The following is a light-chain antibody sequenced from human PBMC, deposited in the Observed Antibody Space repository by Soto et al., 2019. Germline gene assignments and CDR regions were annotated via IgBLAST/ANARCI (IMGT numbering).Light chain of an antibody. CDR3: SSYTSSSTYV. V-gene: IGLV2-14*01. Sequence: QSALTKPASVSGSPGQSIAISCTGTSRDVGGYNYVSWYQQHPGKAPKLMIYDVSNRPSGVSNRFSGSTSGNTASLTISGLQAEDEADYYCSSYTSSSTYVFGTGTKVTVL. CDR2: DVS. CDR1: SRDVGGYNY. J-gene: IGLJ1*01.